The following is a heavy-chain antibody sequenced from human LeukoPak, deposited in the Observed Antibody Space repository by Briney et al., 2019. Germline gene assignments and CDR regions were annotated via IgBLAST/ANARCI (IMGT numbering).Heavy chain of an antibody. J-gene: IGHJ4*02. V-gene: IGHV3-30*09. CDR1: GFTFSSYA. CDR2: ISSDGSYK. Sequence: GGSLRLSCAASGFTFSSYAMHWVRQAPGKGLEWVAVISSDGSYKYYADSVKGRFAISRHNSQSTLYLQMNSLRPEDTAVYYCAGDGARDGYIDYWGQGTLVAVSS. D-gene: IGHD5-24*01. CDR3: AGDGARDGYIDY.